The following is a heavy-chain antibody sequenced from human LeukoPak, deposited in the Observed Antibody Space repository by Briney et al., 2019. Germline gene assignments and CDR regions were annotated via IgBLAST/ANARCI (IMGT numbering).Heavy chain of an antibody. Sequence: PGRSLRLSCAASGFTFSSYGMHWVRQAPGKGLEWVAVISYDGSNKYYADSVKGRFTISRDNSKNTLYLQMNSLRAEDTAVYYCAKDRLLLARGVIDAFDIWGQGTMVTVSS. CDR1: GFTFSSYG. J-gene: IGHJ3*02. V-gene: IGHV3-30*18. CDR2: ISYDGSNK. D-gene: IGHD3-10*01. CDR3: AKDRLLLARGVIDAFDI.